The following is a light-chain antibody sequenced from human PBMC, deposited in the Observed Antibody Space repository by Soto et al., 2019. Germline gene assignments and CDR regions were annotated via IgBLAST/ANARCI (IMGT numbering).Light chain of an antibody. J-gene: IGKJ1*01. CDR3: QQYGSSPPWT. Sequence: IVLMQSPGTLSLSPGERATLSCRASPSVSSSYLAWYQQKPGQAPRLLIYGASSRATGIPDRFSGSGSGTDFTLTISRLEPEDFAVYYCQQYGSSPPWTFGQGTKVDIK. CDR2: GAS. CDR1: PSVSSSY. V-gene: IGKV3-20*01.